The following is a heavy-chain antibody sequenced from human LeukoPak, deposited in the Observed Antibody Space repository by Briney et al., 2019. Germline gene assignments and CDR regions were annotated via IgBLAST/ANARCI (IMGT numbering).Heavy chain of an antibody. D-gene: IGHD3-10*01. CDR2: IYYSGST. CDR1: GGSISSGGYY. Sequence: SQTLSLTCTVSGGSISSGGYYWSWSRQHPGKGLEWIGYIYYSGSTYYNPSLKSRVTISVDTSKNQFSLKLSSVTAADTAVYYCARVVRTVRGVIVFDYWGQGTLVTVSS. CDR3: ARVVRTVRGVIVFDY. V-gene: IGHV4-31*03. J-gene: IGHJ4*02.